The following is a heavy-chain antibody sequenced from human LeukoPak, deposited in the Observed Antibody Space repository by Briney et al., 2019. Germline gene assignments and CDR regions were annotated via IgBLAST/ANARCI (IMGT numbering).Heavy chain of an antibody. CDR3: AKVQHALYDAFDL. Sequence: PGGSLRLSCAASGFTLSTYGRHWVRQAPGKGLEWVAFIRYDGSNKYYAHSVKGRFTISRDNSKNTLSLQMNSLRAEDTAVYHCAKVQHALYDAFDLWGQGTMVTVSS. CDR1: GFTLSTYG. J-gene: IGHJ3*01. CDR2: IRYDGSNK. V-gene: IGHV3-30*02. D-gene: IGHD1-1*01.